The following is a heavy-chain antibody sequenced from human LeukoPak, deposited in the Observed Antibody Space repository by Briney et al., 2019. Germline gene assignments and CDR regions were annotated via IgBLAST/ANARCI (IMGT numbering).Heavy chain of an antibody. J-gene: IGHJ4*02. CDR3: AKDPHHPYCSGGSCYTAIDY. CDR1: GFTFSSYG. D-gene: IGHD2-15*01. CDR2: ISYDGSNK. Sequence: GGFLRLSCAASGFTFSSYGMHWVRQAPGKGLEWVAVISYDGSNKYYADSVKGRFTISRDNSKNTLYLQMNSLRAEDTAVYYCAKDPHHPYCSGGSCYTAIDYWGQGTLVTVSS. V-gene: IGHV3-30*18.